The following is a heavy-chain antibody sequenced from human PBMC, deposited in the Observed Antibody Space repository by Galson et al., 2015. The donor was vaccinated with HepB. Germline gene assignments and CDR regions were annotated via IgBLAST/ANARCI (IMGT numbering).Heavy chain of an antibody. CDR2: ITGSGIRG. V-gene: IGHV3-23*01. Sequence: SLRLSGAAAGCTCSSYALRGGRQAARAGVERVLRITGSGIRGGSPAFVNGRVTISRDNSKNTLFLQLNSLSAEDTAVYYFAREDTIFGVNIHYYSGLDVWGQGTTVTVSS. D-gene: IGHD3-3*01. CDR1: GCTCSSYA. CDR3: AREDTIFGVNIHYYSGLDV. J-gene: IGHJ6*02.